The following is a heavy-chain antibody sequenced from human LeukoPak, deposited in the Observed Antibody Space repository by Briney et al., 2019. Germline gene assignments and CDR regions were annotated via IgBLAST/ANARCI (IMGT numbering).Heavy chain of an antibody. CDR2: IYTSGST. J-gene: IGHJ5*02. V-gene: IGHV4-4*07. D-gene: IGHD1-7*01. Sequence: PSETLSLTCTVSGGSISSYYWSRIRQPAGKGLEWIGRIYTSGSTNYNPSLKSRVTMSVDTSKNQFSLKLSSVTAADTAVYYCARGAWNYERYNWFDPWGQGTLVTVSS. CDR1: GGSISSYY. CDR3: ARGAWNYERYNWFDP.